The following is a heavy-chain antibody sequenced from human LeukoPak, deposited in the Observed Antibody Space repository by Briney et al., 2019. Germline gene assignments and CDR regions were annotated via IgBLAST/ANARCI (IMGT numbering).Heavy chain of an antibody. J-gene: IGHJ4*02. D-gene: IGHD3-22*01. V-gene: IGHV3-9*01. CDR3: AKDIGKYYDSSGYWEFDY. CDR2: ISWNSGSI. Sequence: GGSLRLSCAASGFTFDDYAMHWVRQAPGKGLEWVSGISWNSGSIGYADSMKGRFTISRDNAKNSLYLQMNSLRAEDTALYYCAKDIGKYYDSSGYWEFDYWGQGTLVTVSS. CDR1: GFTFDDYA.